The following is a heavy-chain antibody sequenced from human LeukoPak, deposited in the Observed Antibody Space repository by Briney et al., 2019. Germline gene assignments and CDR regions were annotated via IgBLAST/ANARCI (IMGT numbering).Heavy chain of an antibody. CDR3: AHRPNSGWYYFDY. CDR1: GFSLTANGVG. Sequence: SGPTLVKPTQTLTLTCTFSGFSLTANGVGVGWVRQPPGKALEWLALIYWDDDARYSPSLRTRLTITKDTSKKQVVLTMTNMDPADTATYYCAHRPNSGWYYFDYWGQGTLVTVSS. D-gene: IGHD2/OR15-2a*01. CDR2: IYWDDDA. J-gene: IGHJ4*02. V-gene: IGHV2-5*02.